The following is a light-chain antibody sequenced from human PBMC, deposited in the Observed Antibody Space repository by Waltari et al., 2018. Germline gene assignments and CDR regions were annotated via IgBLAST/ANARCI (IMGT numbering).Light chain of an antibody. J-gene: IGKJ2*01. CDR1: ESISIW. CDR2: RAS. CDR3: QQYDSESYT. Sequence: DIQMTQSPSTLSASVGDKVTITCRAKESISIWLAWYQHKPGTAPKLLIYRASTLERGVPSRFSGAGSGTEFTLTISSLQPDGFATYYCQQYDSESYTFGQGTKLEIK. V-gene: IGKV1-5*03.